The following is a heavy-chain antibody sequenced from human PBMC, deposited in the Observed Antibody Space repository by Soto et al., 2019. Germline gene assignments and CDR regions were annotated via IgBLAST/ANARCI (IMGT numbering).Heavy chain of an antibody. CDR1: GFTFFAYA. CDR2: ISGSGGSRI. V-gene: IGHV3-23*01. CDR3: ARDGSTVTTNYHYAMDV. D-gene: IGHD4-17*01. J-gene: IGHJ6*02. Sequence: EGQLLESGGGLVQPGGSLRLSCAASGFTFFAYAMTWVRQAPGKGLEWVSNISGSGGSRIYYADSVKGRFTISRDNAKNSLYLQMNSLRAEDTAVYYCARDGSTVTTNYHYAMDVWGQGTTVTVSS.